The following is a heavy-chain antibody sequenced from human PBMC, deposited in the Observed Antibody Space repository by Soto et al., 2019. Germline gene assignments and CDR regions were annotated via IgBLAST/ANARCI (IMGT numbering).Heavy chain of an antibody. J-gene: IGHJ6*02. Sequence: ASVKVSCKASGYTFTSYGISWVRQAPGQGLEWMGWISAYNGNTNYAQKLQGRVTMTTDTSTSTAYMELRGLRSDDTAVYYCARDRPYYYYGMDVWGQGTTVTASS. CDR3: ARDRPYYYYGMDV. V-gene: IGHV1-18*01. CDR1: GYTFTSYG. CDR2: ISAYNGNT.